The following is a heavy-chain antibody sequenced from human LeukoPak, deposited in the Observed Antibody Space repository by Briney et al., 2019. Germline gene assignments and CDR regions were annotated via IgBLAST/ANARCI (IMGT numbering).Heavy chain of an antibody. CDR1: GFTFSYYW. J-gene: IGHJ4*02. CDR3: ARGMTYYYGSGKFDY. V-gene: IGHV3-74*01. D-gene: IGHD3-10*01. CDR2: TNTDGSST. Sequence: PGGSLRLSCTASGFTFSYYWMHWVRQAPGKELVWVSRTNTDGSSTTYADSVKGRFTISRDNAKNTVYLEMNSLRAEDTAVYYCARGMTYYYGSGKFDYWGQGSLVTVSS.